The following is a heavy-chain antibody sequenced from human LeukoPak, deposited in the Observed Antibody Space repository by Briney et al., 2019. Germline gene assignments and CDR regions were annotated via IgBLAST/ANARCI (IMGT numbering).Heavy chain of an antibody. V-gene: IGHV1-8*03. D-gene: IGHD1-1*01. J-gene: IGHJ5*02. CDR1: GYTFTSYD. Sequence: VASVKVSSKASGYTFTSYDMNWVRQATGQGLEWMGWMNPNSGNTGYAQKFQGRVTITRNTSISTAYMELSSLRSEDTAVYYCARGRERDWFDPWGQGTLVTVSS. CDR2: MNPNSGNT. CDR3: ARGRERDWFDP.